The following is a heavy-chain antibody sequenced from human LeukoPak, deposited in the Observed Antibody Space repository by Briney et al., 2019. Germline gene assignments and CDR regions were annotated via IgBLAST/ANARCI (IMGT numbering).Heavy chain of an antibody. CDR1: GGSISSYY. J-gene: IGHJ4*02. D-gene: IGHD5-18*01. CDR3: ARGYRVDYFDY. CDR2: IYHSGST. V-gene: IGHV4-59*12. Sequence: SETLSLTCTVSGGSISSYYWSWIRQPPGKGLEWIGSIYHSGSTYYNPSLKSRVTISVDTSKNQFSLKLSSVTAADTAVYYCARGYRVDYFDYWGQGTLVTVSS.